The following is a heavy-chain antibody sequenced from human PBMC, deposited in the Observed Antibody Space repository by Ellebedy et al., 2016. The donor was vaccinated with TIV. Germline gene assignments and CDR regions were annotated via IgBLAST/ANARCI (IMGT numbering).Heavy chain of an antibody. J-gene: IGHJ5*02. CDR2: IYYSERT. D-gene: IGHD6-19*01. Sequence: SETLSLXXTVSGGSISSSFYYWGWIRQPPGKGLEWIGSIYYSERTYYNPSLKSRVTISVDTSKNQFSLKLSSVTAADTAVYYCARGGTVAGTEWFDPWGQGTLVTVSS. CDR1: GGSISSSFYY. CDR3: ARGGTVAGTEWFDP. V-gene: IGHV4-39*07.